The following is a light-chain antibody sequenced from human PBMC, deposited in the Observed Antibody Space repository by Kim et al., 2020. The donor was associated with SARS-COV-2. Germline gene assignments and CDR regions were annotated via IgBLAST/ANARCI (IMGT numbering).Light chain of an antibody. CDR1: SGNSSDA. V-gene: IGLV4-69*01. CDR2: LNSDGSH. J-gene: IGLJ3*02. Sequence: SVKLTCTLSSGNSSDAIAWHQQQPEKGPRYLMKLNSDGSHSKGDGTPDRFSGSSCGAERYLTISSLQSEDEADYYCQTWGTGIRVFGGGTQLTVL. CDR3: QTWGTGIRV.